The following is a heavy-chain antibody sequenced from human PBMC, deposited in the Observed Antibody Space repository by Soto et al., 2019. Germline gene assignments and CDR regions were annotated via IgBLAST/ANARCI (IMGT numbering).Heavy chain of an antibody. Sequence: EVQLLESGGGLVQPGGSLRLSCAASGFTFNNYAMTWVRQAPGKGLEWVSAISGGGGTTSYADSVKGRFTGSRDGSKNTLYLQMSSLRAEDTALYYCAKGRGGSGSLTPRVDFWGQGTLVTVSS. CDR2: ISGGGGTT. J-gene: IGHJ4*02. D-gene: IGHD3-10*01. CDR3: AKGRGGSGSLTPRVDF. V-gene: IGHV3-23*01. CDR1: GFTFNNYA.